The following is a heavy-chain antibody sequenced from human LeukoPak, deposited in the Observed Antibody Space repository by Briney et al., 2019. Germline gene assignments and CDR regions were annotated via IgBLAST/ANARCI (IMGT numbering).Heavy chain of an antibody. V-gene: IGHV3-23*01. CDR1: GFTFSNHA. J-gene: IGHJ3*02. CDR3: ASRTWVGAGYYAFDI. Sequence: QPGGSLRLSCAASGFTFSNHAVSWVRQAPGMGLEWVSARGSDGTPYYTDSLKGRFTISGDNSKNTVYLQLSSLRLEDTAVYYCASRTWVGAGYYAFDIWGQGTMVTVSS. CDR2: RGSDGTP. D-gene: IGHD1-26*01.